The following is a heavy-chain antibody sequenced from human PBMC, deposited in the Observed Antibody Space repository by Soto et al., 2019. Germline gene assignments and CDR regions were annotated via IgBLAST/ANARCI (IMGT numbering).Heavy chain of an antibody. CDR3: ARSRVVVVASPGLVPTWLDH. J-gene: IGHJ5*02. V-gene: IGHV4-31*03. CDR1: GGSISSGGYY. CDR2: IYYSGST. Sequence: SETLSLTCTVSGGSISSGGYYWSWIRQHPGKGLELIGYIYYSGSTYYNPSLTSRVTISVDTSENQFSLKLTSVTAADTAVYYCARSRVVVVASPGLVPTWLDHWGQGTLVTVSS. D-gene: IGHD2-15*01.